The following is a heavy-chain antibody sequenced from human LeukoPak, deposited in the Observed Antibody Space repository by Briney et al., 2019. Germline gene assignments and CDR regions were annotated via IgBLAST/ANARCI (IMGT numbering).Heavy chain of an antibody. CDR2: IRKDGSEK. J-gene: IGHJ4*02. CDR3: ARDLSGIAGYTYGRGIDY. D-gene: IGHD5-18*01. V-gene: IGHV3-7*01. Sequence: GGSLRLSCAASGFTFSSHWMSWVRQAPGKGLEWVANIRKDGSEKYYVDAVKGRFTISRDNAKTSLYLQMNSLRAEDTAVYYCARDLSGIAGYTYGRGIDYWGQGTLVTVSS. CDR1: GFTFSSHW.